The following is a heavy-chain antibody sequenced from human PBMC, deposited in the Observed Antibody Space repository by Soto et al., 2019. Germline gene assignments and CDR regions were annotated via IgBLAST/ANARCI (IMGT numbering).Heavy chain of an antibody. Sequence: TSETLSLTCAVYGGSFSGYYWSWIRQPPGKGLEWIGEINHSGSTNYNPSLKSRVTISVDTSKNQFSLKLSSVTAADTAVYYCARGIKRYYGSGNNWFDPWGQGTLVTVSS. CDR2: INHSGST. J-gene: IGHJ5*02. CDR1: GGSFSGYY. D-gene: IGHD3-10*01. V-gene: IGHV4-34*01. CDR3: ARGIKRYYGSGNNWFDP.